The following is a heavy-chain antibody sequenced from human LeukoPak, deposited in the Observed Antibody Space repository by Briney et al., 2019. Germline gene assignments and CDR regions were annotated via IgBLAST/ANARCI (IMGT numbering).Heavy chain of an antibody. V-gene: IGHV3-30*01. D-gene: IGHD3-10*01. Sequence: GRSLRLSCAASGFTFSSNAIHWVRQAPGKGLEWVAVISYDGSKKFYADSVKGRFTISRDNSKNTLYLQMNSLRAEDTAVYSCARDRVPPASGVLTYYMDVWGKGTTVIVSS. CDR2: ISYDGSKK. J-gene: IGHJ6*03. CDR3: ARDRVPPASGVLTYYMDV. CDR1: GFTFSSNA.